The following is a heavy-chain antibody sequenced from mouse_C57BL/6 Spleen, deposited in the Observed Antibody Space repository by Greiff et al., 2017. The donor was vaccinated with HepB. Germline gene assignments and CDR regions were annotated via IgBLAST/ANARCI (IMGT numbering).Heavy chain of an antibody. Sequence: QVQLKQSGPELVKPGASVKISCKASGYAFSSSWMNWVKQRPGKGLEWIGRIYPGDGDTNYNGKFKGKATLTADKSSSTAYMQLSSLTSEDSAVYFGARSEGYDGVYYAMDYWGQGTSVTVSS. CDR1: GYAFSSSW. D-gene: IGHD2-14*01. J-gene: IGHJ4*01. CDR2: IYPGDGDT. CDR3: ARSEGYDGVYYAMDY. V-gene: IGHV1-82*01.